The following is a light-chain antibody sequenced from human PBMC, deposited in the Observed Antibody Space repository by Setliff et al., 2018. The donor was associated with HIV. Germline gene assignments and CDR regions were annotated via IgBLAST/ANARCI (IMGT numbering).Light chain of an antibody. Sequence: QSALAQPASVSGSPGQSITVSCTGSSGDIGRYDYVAWYQQHPGKVPKLIIYDVNDRPSGVSNRFSGSKSGDTASLTISGLQAEDEADYYCSSYADVSTVLFGNGTKGTVL. CDR3: SSYADVSTVL. J-gene: IGLJ1*01. CDR1: SGDIGRYDY. V-gene: IGLV2-14*03. CDR2: DVN.